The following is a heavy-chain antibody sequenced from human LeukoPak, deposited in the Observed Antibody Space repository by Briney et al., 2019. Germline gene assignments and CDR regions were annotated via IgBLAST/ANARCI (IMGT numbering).Heavy chain of an antibody. J-gene: IGHJ6*02. CDR1: GGSISSSNW. V-gene: IGHV4-4*02. CDR2: IYHSGST. D-gene: IGHD4-11*01. Sequence: SETLSLTCAVSGGSISSSNWWSWVRQPPGKGLEWIGEIYHSGSTNYNPSLKSRVTISVDKSKNQFSLKLSSVTAADTAVYYCAGKLQGDYYYYYGMDVWGQGTTVTVSS. CDR3: AGKLQGDYYYYYGMDV.